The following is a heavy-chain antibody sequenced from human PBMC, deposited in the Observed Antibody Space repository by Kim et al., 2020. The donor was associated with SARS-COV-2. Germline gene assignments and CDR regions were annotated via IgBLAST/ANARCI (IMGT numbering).Heavy chain of an antibody. CDR3: AKPGADRYNWFDP. D-gene: IGHD3-10*01. J-gene: IGHJ5*02. Sequence: YNRSLKSRVTISVDTSKNQFSLNLRSVTAADTAVYYCAKPGADRYNWFDPWGQGTLVTVSS. V-gene: IGHV4-34*01.